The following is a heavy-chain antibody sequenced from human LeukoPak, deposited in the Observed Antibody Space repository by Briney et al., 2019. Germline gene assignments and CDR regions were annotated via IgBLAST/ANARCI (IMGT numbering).Heavy chain of an antibody. CDR2: IKTDGSYA. Sequence: PGGSLRLSCAASGFTFSSYWMHWVRQAPGQGLVWVSRIKTDGSYASYAEGVKGRFTVSRDNAKNTLYLQMNSLRVEDTAVYYCVRWQDIWGQGTMVTVSS. CDR3: VRWQDI. CDR1: GFTFSSYW. J-gene: IGHJ3*02. V-gene: IGHV3-74*01.